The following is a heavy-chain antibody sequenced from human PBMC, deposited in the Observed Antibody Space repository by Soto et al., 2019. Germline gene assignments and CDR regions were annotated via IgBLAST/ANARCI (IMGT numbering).Heavy chain of an antibody. CDR1: GFTFSSYG. D-gene: IGHD3-9*01. V-gene: IGHV3-30*18. J-gene: IGHJ4*02. Sequence: GGSLRLSCAASGFTFSSYGMHWVRQAPGKGLEWVAVISYDGSNKYYADSVKGRFTVSRDNSKNTLYLQMNSLRAEDTAVYYFSNGLHYDILTGYYPPPPLDYWGQGTLVTVSS. CDR2: ISYDGSNK. CDR3: SNGLHYDILTGYYPPPPLDY.